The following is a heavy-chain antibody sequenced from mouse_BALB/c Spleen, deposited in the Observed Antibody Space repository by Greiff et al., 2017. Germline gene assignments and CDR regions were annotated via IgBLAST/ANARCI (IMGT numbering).Heavy chain of an antibody. D-gene: IGHD2-4*01. V-gene: IGHV2-6-4*01. CDR1: GFSLSRNS. CDR2: IWGGGST. Sequence: VKLQESGPGLVAPSQSLSITCTVSGFSLSRNSVHWVRQPPGKGLEWLGMIWGGGSTDYNSALKSRLSISKDNSKSQVFLKMNSLQTDDTAMYYGARNDYDRAWFAYWGQGTLVTVSA. J-gene: IGHJ3*01. CDR3: ARNDYDRAWFAY.